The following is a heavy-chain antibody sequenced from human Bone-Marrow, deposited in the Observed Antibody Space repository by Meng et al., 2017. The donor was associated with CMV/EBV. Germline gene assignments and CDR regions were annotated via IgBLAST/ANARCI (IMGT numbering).Heavy chain of an antibody. CDR2: ISSSGSTI. Sequence: GESLKISCAASGFTFSSYEMNWVRQALGKGLEWVSYISSSGSTIYYADSVKGRFTISRDNAKNSLYLQMSSLRAEDTAVYYCARTTPVTAPGIFDYWGQGTPVTVSS. D-gene: IGHD2-2*01. CDR1: GFTFSSYE. V-gene: IGHV3-48*03. J-gene: IGHJ4*01. CDR3: ARTTPVTAPGIFDY.